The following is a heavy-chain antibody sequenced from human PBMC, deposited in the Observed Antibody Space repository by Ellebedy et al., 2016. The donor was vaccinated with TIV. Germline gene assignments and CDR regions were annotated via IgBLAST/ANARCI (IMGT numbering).Heavy chain of an antibody. V-gene: IGHV3-30*18. CDR2: ISYDGSNK. J-gene: IGHJ4*02. D-gene: IGHD2-21*02. Sequence: GGSLRLXXAASGFTFSSYGMHWVRQAPGKGLEWVAVISYDGSNKYYADSVKGRFTISRDNSKNTLYLQMNSLRAEDTAVYYCAKGAYCGGDCYASFFDYWGQGTLVTVSS. CDR3: AKGAYCGGDCYASFFDY. CDR1: GFTFSSYG.